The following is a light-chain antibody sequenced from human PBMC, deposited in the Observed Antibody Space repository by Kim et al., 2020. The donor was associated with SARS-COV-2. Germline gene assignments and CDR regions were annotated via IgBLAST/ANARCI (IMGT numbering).Light chain of an antibody. CDR2: VNNDGTH. CDR1: RGHTRYA. CDR3: QTWDTGIRV. V-gene: IGLV4-69*01. Sequence: ASVQRTCILGRGHTRYAIAGPRQQPEKGPRYLMKVNNDGTHSKGDGISDRFSGSSSGAERYLTISSLQSEDEADYDCQTWDTGIRVFGGGTQLTVL. J-gene: IGLJ3*02.